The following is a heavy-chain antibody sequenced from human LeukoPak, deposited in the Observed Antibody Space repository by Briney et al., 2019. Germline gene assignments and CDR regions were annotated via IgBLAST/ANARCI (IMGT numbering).Heavy chain of an antibody. J-gene: IGHJ5*02. Sequence: GGSLRLSCAASGFTFSSYAMHWVRQAPGKGLEWVAVISYDGSNKYYADSVKGRFTISRDNSMNTLYLQMNSLRAEDTAVYYCARDPTRGYDILTGLSPWGQGTLVTVSS. V-gene: IGHV3-30*04. D-gene: IGHD3-9*01. CDR3: ARDPTRGYDILTGLSP. CDR2: ISYDGSNK. CDR1: GFTFSSYA.